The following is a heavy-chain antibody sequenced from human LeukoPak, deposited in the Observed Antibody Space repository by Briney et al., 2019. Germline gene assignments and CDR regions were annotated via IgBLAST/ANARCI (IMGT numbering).Heavy chain of an antibody. Sequence: PSETLSLTCAVYGGSFSGYYWSWLRQPPGKGLEWIGEINHSGSTNYNPSLKSRVTISVDTSKNQFSLKLSSVTAADTAVYYCASSTVTTLHYYYMDVWGKGTTVTVSS. CDR3: ASSTVTTLHYYYMDV. CDR2: INHSGST. V-gene: IGHV4-34*01. CDR1: GGSFSGYY. J-gene: IGHJ6*03. D-gene: IGHD4-17*01.